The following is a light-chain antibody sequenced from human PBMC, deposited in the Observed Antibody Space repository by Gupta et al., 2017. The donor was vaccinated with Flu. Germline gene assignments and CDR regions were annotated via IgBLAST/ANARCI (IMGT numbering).Light chain of an antibody. Sequence: DIQLTQSPASVSASVGDRVTITCRASQGISSWLAGYQQNKRKAPQRLIYAGSSLQSGGTSRGCSGGSGTEVFPTISSLQPEDVSTVYYQQANSVSPTFGQGTKVDIK. V-gene: IGKV1-12*01. J-gene: IGKJ1*01. CDR1: QGISSW. CDR3: QQANSVSPT. CDR2: AGS.